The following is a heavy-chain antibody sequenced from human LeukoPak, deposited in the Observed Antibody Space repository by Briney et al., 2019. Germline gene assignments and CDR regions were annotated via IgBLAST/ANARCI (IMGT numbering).Heavy chain of an antibody. J-gene: IGHJ6*02. CDR3: ARFRANYYCYYGMDV. V-gene: IGHV4-34*01. Sequence: SETLSLTCAVYGGSFSGYYWSWICQPPGKGLEWIGEINHSGSTNYNPSLKSRVTISVDTSKNQFSLKLSSVTAADTAVYYCARFRANYYCYYGMDVWGQGTTVTVSS. CDR2: INHSGST. D-gene: IGHD3-10*01. CDR1: GGSFSGYY.